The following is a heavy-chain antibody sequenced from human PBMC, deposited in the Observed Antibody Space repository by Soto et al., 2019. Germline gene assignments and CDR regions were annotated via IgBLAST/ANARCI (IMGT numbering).Heavy chain of an antibody. J-gene: IGHJ6*04. Sequence: GGSLRLSCVASGFTFSSYAMHWFRQAPGKGLEWVAVISYDGSNKYYADSVKGRFTISRDNSKNTLYLQMNSLRAEDTAVYYCAKDLVAGQSIYYYYGMDVWGKGTTVTVSS. CDR3: AKDLVAGQSIYYYYGMDV. CDR1: GFTFSSYA. CDR2: ISYDGSNK. V-gene: IGHV3-30-3*01. D-gene: IGHD6-19*01.